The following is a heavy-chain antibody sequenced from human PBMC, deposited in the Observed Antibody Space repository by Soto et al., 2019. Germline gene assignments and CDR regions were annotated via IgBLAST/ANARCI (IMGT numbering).Heavy chain of an antibody. V-gene: IGHV3-53*01. CDR2: IYSGGST. J-gene: IGHJ6*02. D-gene: IGHD2-15*01. CDR1: GFTVSSNY. CDR3: ARDLEGYCSGGSCYTSDV. Sequence: PGGSLRLSCAASGFTVSSNYMSWVRQAPGKGLEWVSVIYSGGSTYYADSVKGRFTISRDNSKNTLYLQMNSLRAEDTAVYYCARDLEGYCSGGSCYTSDVWGQGTTVTVSS.